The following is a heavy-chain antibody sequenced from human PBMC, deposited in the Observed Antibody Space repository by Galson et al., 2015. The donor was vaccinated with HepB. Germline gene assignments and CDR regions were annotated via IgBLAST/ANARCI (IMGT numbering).Heavy chain of an antibody. Sequence: SVKVSCKASGGTFSSYAISWVRQAPGQGLEWMGGIIPIFGTANYAQKFQGRVTITADESTSTAYMELSSLRSEDTAVYYCARDKIGGITGTTVNAFGYWGQGTLVTVSS. CDR3: ARDKIGGITGTTVNAFGY. J-gene: IGHJ4*02. CDR1: GGTFSSYA. V-gene: IGHV1-69*13. D-gene: IGHD1-7*01. CDR2: IIPIFGTA.